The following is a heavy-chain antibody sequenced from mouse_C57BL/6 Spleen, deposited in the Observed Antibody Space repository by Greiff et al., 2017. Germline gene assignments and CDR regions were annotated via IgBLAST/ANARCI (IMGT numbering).Heavy chain of an antibody. J-gene: IGHJ4*01. D-gene: IGHD2-5*01. CDR3: ARSIVTSYYYAMDY. CDR2: IDPNSGGT. V-gene: IGHV1-72*01. Sequence: QVQLKQPGAELVKPGASVKLSCKASGYTFTSYWMHWVKQRPGRGLEWIGRIDPNSGGTKYNEKFKSKATLTVDKPSSTAYMQLSSLTSEDSAVYYCARSIVTSYYYAMDYWGQGTSVTVSS. CDR1: GYTFTSYW.